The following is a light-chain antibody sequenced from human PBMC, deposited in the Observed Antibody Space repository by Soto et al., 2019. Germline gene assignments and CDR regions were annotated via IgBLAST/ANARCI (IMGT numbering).Light chain of an antibody. Sequence: EIVFTQSPATLSLSPGERATLSCSASQSVSSYLAWYQQKPGQSPRLLISSASTRAPGIPDRFSGSGSGTDFTLTISGLEPEDFAVYYCQQYGSSPLTFGPGTKVDIK. V-gene: IGKV3-20*01. CDR1: QSVSSY. CDR2: SAS. J-gene: IGKJ3*01. CDR3: QQYGSSPLT.